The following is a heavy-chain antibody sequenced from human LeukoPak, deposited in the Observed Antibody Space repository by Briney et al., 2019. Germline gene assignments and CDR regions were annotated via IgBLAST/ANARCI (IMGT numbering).Heavy chain of an antibody. Sequence: GASVKVSCKASGVTFSSYAISWVRQAPGQGLEWMGRIIPILGIANYAQKFQGRVTITADKSTSTAYMELSSVRSEDTAVYYCASRAYCGGDCYSAFDIWGQGTMVTVSS. V-gene: IGHV1-69*04. CDR3: ASRAYCGGDCYSAFDI. CDR2: IIPILGIA. CDR1: GVTFSSYA. J-gene: IGHJ3*02. D-gene: IGHD2-21*02.